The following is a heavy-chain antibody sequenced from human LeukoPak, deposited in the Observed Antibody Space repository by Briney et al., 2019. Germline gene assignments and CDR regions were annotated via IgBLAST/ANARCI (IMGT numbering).Heavy chain of an antibody. CDR3: TRSSGWYGLS. Sequence: GGSLRLSCTVSGFTLSSYEMSWIRQAPGKGLEWVSSIDYDGGSGHYADSVKGRFTISRDNSNNTLFLHLNSLRGEDTAVYYCTRSSGWYGLSWGQGTLVTVSS. V-gene: IGHV3-23*01. CDR2: IDYDGGSG. J-gene: IGHJ1*01. D-gene: IGHD6-19*01. CDR1: GFTLSSYE.